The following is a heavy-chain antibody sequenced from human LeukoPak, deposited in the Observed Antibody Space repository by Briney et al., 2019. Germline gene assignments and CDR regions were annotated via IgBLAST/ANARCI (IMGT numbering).Heavy chain of an antibody. J-gene: IGHJ5*02. CDR3: ARDRNLYCSSTSCARGGSRFDP. D-gene: IGHD2-2*01. Sequence: SETLSLTCAVYGGSFSGYYWSWIRQPPGKGLEWIGEINHSGSTNYNPSLKSRVAISVDTPKNQFSLKLSSVTAADTAVYYCARDRNLYCSSTSCARGGSRFDPWGQGTLVTVSS. CDR1: GGSFSGYY. CDR2: INHSGST. V-gene: IGHV4-34*01.